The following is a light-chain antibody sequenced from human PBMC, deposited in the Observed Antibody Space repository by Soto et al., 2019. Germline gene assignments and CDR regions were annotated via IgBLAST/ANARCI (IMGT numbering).Light chain of an antibody. CDR1: QSGSSSY. V-gene: IGKV3-20*01. CDR2: GAS. J-gene: IGKJ2*01. CDR3: QQYGSSPPMYT. Sequence: IVLTQSPGTLSLSPGERATLSCRASQSGSSSYLAWYQQKPGQAPRLLIYGASSRATGIPDRFSGSGSGTDFTLTISRLEPEDFAVYYCQQYGSSPPMYTFGQGTKLEIK.